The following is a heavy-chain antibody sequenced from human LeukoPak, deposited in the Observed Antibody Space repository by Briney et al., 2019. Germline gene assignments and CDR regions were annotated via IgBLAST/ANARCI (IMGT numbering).Heavy chain of an antibody. D-gene: IGHD6-6*01. CDR2: INHSGST. CDR3: AVGLAARRGWFDP. CDR1: GFTFSSYA. Sequence: GSMRLSCAASGFTFSSYAMRWGRQAPGKGLEWIGEINHSGSTNYNPSLQSRVTISVDTSKNKFSLKLSSVTAADTAVYYCAVGLAARRGWFDPWGQGTLVTVSS. J-gene: IGHJ5*02. V-gene: IGHV4-34*08.